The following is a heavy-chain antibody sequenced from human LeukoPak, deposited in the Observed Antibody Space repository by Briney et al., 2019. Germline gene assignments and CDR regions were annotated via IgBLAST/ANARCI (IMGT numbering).Heavy chain of an antibody. CDR1: GFTFSNAW. CDR2: IKSKTDGGTT. D-gene: IGHD2-2*02. V-gene: IGHV3-15*01. J-gene: IGHJ6*02. Sequence: GGSLRLSCAASGFTFSNAWMSWVRQAPGKGLEWVGSIKSKTDGGTTDYAAPVKGRFTISRDDSKNTLYLQMNSLKTEDTAVYYCTTDPQGYCSSTSCYTFSYYYGMDVWGQGTTVTVSS. CDR3: TTDPQGYCSSTSCYTFSYYYGMDV.